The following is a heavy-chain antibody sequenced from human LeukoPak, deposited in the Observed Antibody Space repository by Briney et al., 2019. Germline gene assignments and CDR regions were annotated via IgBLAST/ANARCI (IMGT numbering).Heavy chain of an antibody. CDR3: VRDIQWRFDP. D-gene: IGHD2-8*01. Sequence: GASVNVSCKASGYTFTSYGISWVRQAPGQGLEWMGWISTNKGNTNYAQGLQGRVTMTTDTSTSTAYMELRSLRSDDTAIYYCVRDIQWRFDPWGQGTLVTVSS. J-gene: IGHJ5*02. CDR1: GYTFTSYG. CDR2: ISTNKGNT. V-gene: IGHV1-18*01.